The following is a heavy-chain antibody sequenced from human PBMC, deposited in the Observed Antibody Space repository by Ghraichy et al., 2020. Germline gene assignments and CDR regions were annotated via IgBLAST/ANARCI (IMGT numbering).Heavy chain of an antibody. V-gene: IGHV3-23*01. J-gene: IGHJ4*02. CDR3: AKGREGSTSCYHS. CDR2: FNDVDRTT. D-gene: IGHD2-2*01. Sequence: GESLNISCAASGFTFSSSPMSWVRQAPGKGLEWVSTFNDVDRTTYYADSVKGRFTISRDNSKNTLYLQMNSLRAEDTAIYYCAKGREGSTSCYHSWGQGALVTVSP. CDR1: GFTFSSSP.